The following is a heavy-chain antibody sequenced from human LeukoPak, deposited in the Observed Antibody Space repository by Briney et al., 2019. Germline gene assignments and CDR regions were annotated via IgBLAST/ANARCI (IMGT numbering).Heavy chain of an antibody. J-gene: IGHJ4*02. V-gene: IGHV3-7*01. CDR2: INQDGSAK. D-gene: IGHD6-25*01. Sequence: GGSLRLSCEASGLTLSDYWMSWVRQAPGKGLEWVANINQDGSAKYYVDSVKGRFTISRDNADSTLYLQMNALRADDTAMYYCATSHHTSSGQNFDYWGQGTLVSVSS. CDR3: ATSHHTSSGQNFDY. CDR1: GLTLSDYW.